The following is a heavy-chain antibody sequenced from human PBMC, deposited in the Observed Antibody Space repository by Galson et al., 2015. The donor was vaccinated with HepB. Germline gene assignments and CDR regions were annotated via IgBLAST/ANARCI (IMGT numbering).Heavy chain of an antibody. CDR2: ISYDGSNK. CDR3: AKPPPHDYGYYFDY. D-gene: IGHD4-17*01. Sequence: SLRLSCAASGFTFSSYGMHWVRQAPGKGLEWVAVISYDGSNKYYADSVKGRFTISRDNSKNTLYLQMNSLRAEDTAVYYCAKPPPHDYGYYFDYWGQGTLVTVSS. V-gene: IGHV3-30*18. J-gene: IGHJ4*02. CDR1: GFTFSSYG.